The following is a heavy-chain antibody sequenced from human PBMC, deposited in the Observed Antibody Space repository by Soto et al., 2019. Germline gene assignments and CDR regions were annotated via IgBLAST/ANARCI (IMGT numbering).Heavy chain of an antibody. CDR3: ARHNRYSSTWFEGWFDP. V-gene: IGHV5-51*01. CDR1: GYSFSSHW. CDR2: IHPGDSDT. Sequence: PGESLKISCKGSGYSFSSHWVGWVRQIPGRGLEWMGIIHPGDSDTRYSPFFQGQVTISADKSISTAYLQWSSLKASDTAMYYCARHNRYSSTWFEGWFDPWGQGTLVTVS. J-gene: IGHJ5*02. D-gene: IGHD6-13*01.